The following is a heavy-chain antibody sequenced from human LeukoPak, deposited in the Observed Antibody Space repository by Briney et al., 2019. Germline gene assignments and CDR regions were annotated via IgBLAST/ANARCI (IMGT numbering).Heavy chain of an antibody. Sequence: GGSLRLSCAASGFTVSSNYMSWVRQAPGKGLEWVSVIYSGGSTYYADSVRGRFTISRDNSKNTLYLQMNSLRAEDTAVYYCARHGTITMVRGRLRYYYMDVWGKGATVTISS. CDR3: ARHGTITMVRGRLRYYYMDV. J-gene: IGHJ6*03. CDR1: GFTVSSNY. D-gene: IGHD3-10*01. V-gene: IGHV3-53*01. CDR2: IYSGGST.